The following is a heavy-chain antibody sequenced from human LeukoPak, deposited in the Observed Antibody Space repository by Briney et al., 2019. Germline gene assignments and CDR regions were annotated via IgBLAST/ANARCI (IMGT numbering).Heavy chain of an antibody. CDR2: ISGGGGNT. D-gene: IGHD3-10*01. Sequence: GGSLRPSCAASGFTFNNYAMSWVRQAPGKGRGWVSPISGGGGNTYYPDSVKGRFIISKDNSNNTSYLQMNSLRVEDTAVYYCAKSAYYPGGYSDSWGRGTLVTVSS. J-gene: IGHJ4*02. CDR3: AKSAYYPGGYSDS. CDR1: GFTFNNYA. V-gene: IGHV3-23*01.